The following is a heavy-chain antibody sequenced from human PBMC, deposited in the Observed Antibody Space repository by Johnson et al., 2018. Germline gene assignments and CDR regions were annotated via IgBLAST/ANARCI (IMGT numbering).Heavy chain of an antibody. CDR3: ARATGLYGDLYYYGMDC. CDR1: GFTFSSYW. J-gene: IGHJ6*02. V-gene: IGHV3-74*02. Sequence: VQLVQSGGGLVQPGGSLRLSCAASGFTFSSYWMHWVRQAPGKGLVWVSRINSDGSSTRYADSVKGRFTISRDNAKNTLYLKMNSLRAEDTAVYYCARATGLYGDLYYYGMDCWGQGTTVTVSS. CDR2: INSDGSST. D-gene: IGHD4-17*01.